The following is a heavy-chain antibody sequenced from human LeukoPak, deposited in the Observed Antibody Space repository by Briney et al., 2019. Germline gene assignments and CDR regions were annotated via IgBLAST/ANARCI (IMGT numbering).Heavy chain of an antibody. CDR3: ARDKQWLVGLGYYYYYMGV. J-gene: IGHJ6*03. V-gene: IGHV3-7*01. CDR2: IKQDGSEK. D-gene: IGHD6-19*01. CDR1: GFTFSSYW. Sequence: PGGSLRLSCAASGFTFSSYWMSWVRQAPGKGLEWVANIKQDGSEKYYVDSVKGRFTISRDNAKNSLYLQMNSLRAEDTAVYYCARDKQWLVGLGYYYYYMGVWGKGTTVTVSS.